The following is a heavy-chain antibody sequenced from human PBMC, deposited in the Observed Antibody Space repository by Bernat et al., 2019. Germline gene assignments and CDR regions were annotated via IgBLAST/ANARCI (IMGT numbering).Heavy chain of an antibody. CDR2: ITGSGGTT. CDR3: AKHLGNPSGPFDI. CDR1: GFTFNTYA. V-gene: IGHV3-23*04. D-gene: IGHD7-27*01. J-gene: IGHJ3*02. Sequence: VQLVESGGGLVQPGGSLRLSCGASGFTFNTYAMSWVRQAPGKGLEWVSAITGSGGTTYYADSVKGRFTISRDNSKNTVYLQMSSLRAEDTAVYNCAKHLGNPSGPFDIWGQGTMVTVSS.